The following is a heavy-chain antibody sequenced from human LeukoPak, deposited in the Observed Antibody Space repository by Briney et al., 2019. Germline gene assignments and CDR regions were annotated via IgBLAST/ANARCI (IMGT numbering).Heavy chain of an antibody. CDR2: ISYDGSNK. J-gene: IGHJ4*02. V-gene: IGHV3-30*18. Sequence: PGGSLRLSCAASGFTFSSYGMHWVRQAPGKGLEWVAVISYDGSNKYYADSVKGRFTISRDNSKNMLYLQMNSLRAEDTAVYYCAKGRWGLSSGCYNYWGQGTLVTVSS. CDR1: GFTFSSYG. D-gene: IGHD6-19*01. CDR3: AKGRWGLSSGCYNY.